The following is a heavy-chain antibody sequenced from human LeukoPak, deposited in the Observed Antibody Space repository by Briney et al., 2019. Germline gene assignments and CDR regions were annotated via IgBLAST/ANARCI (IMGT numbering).Heavy chain of an antibody. Sequence: GESLKISCKGSGYRFTSYWIGWVRQMPGKGLEWMGNIYPGDSDTRSSPSFQGQVTISVDKSISTAYLQWNSLKASDTGMYYCAREYSSSWYGYFDLWGRGTLVTVSS. CDR1: GYRFTSYW. J-gene: IGHJ2*01. CDR3: AREYSSSWYGYFDL. V-gene: IGHV5-51*01. D-gene: IGHD6-13*01. CDR2: IYPGDSDT.